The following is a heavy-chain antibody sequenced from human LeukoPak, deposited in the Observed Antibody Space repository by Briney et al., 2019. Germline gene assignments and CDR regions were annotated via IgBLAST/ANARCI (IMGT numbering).Heavy chain of an antibody. D-gene: IGHD3-3*01. CDR2: MNPSTGNT. Sequence: ASVKVSCKASGYTFASYINWVRQATGQGLEWLGWMNPSTGNTGFAQRFQGRVTMTKDTSISTAYMELSSLRSEDTAVYYCARDLSGYSDYYFDYWGQGTLVPVSS. V-gene: IGHV1-8*01. J-gene: IGHJ4*02. CDR3: ARDLSGYSDYYFDY. CDR1: GYTFASY.